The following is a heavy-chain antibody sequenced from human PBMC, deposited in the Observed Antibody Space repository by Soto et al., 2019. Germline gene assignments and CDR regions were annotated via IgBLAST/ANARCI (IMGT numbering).Heavy chain of an antibody. CDR2: IYYSGST. Sequence: SETLSLTCTVSGGSISSGDYYWSWIRQPPGKGLEWIGYIYYSGSTYYNPSLKSRVTISVDTSKNQFSLKLSSVTAADTAVYYCAREGPSSYDIPDWGQGTLVTVSS. D-gene: IGHD3-9*01. V-gene: IGHV4-30-4*01. CDR3: AREGPSSYDIPD. J-gene: IGHJ4*02. CDR1: GGSISSGDYY.